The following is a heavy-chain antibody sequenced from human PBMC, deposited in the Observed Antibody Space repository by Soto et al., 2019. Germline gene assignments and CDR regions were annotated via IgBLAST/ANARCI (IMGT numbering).Heavy chain of an antibody. J-gene: IGHJ6*02. CDR3: AIGGYYYYYGMDV. CDR1: GFTFSSYA. V-gene: IGHV3-23*01. Sequence: EVQLLEPGGGLVQPGGSLRLSCAASGFTFSSYAMSWVRQAPGKGLEWVSAISGSGGSTYYADSVKGRFTISRDNSKNTLYLQMNSLRAEDTAVYYCAIGGYYYYYGMDVWGQGTTVTVSS. CDR2: ISGSGGST.